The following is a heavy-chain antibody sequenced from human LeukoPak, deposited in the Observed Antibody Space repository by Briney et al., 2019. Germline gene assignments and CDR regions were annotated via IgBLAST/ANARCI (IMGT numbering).Heavy chain of an antibody. J-gene: IGHJ6*03. CDR2: FYHGGST. V-gene: IGHV4-38-2*02. D-gene: IGHD3-10*01. CDR3: ARRGTYYYGSGSYYKVAGYYYYYMDV. CDR1: GYSISTGYY. Sequence: ASETLSLTCTVSGYSISTGYYWDWIRQPPGKGLEWIGTFYHGGSTNYNPSLKSRVTISVDTSKNQFSLKLSSVTAADTAVYYCARRGTYYYGSGSYYKVAGYYYYYMDVWGKGTTVTISS.